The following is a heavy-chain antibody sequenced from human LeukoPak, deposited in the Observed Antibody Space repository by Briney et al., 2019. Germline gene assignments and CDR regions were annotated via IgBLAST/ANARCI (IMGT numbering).Heavy chain of an antibody. Sequence: GESLKISCKGSGYSFTSYWIGWVRQMPGKGLEWMGIIYPGDSDTRNSPSFQGQVTISADKSISTAYLQWGSLKASDTAMYYCATRSADYYGSGSYYGDAFDIWGQGTMVTVSS. CDR2: IYPGDSDT. D-gene: IGHD3-10*01. V-gene: IGHV5-51*01. CDR1: GYSFTSYW. CDR3: ATRSADYYGSGSYYGDAFDI. J-gene: IGHJ3*02.